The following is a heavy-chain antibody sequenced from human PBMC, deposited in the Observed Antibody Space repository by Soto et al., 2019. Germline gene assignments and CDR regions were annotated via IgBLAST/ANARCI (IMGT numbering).Heavy chain of an antibody. D-gene: IGHD3-9*01. Sequence: EMQLVESGGGLVQPGGSLRLSCAASGFTFSNYWMSWVRQAPGKGLEWVANIIEDGSEKYYVDSVRGRFTISRDNAKNSLCLQMNSLRAEDTAVYYCARDIRYFDSRHTDYWGQGTLVTVSS. J-gene: IGHJ4*02. CDR2: IIEDGSEK. CDR1: GFTFSNYW. V-gene: IGHV3-7*01. CDR3: ARDIRYFDSRHTDY.